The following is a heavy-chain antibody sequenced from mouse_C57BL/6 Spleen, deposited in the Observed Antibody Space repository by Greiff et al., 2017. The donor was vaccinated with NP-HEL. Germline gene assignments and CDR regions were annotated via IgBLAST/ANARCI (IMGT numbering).Heavy chain of an antibody. V-gene: IGHV5-17*01. D-gene: IGHD1-1*01. CDR1: GFTFSDYG. Sequence: EVMLVESGGGLVKPGGSLKLSCAASGFTFSDYGMHWVRQAPEKGLEWVAYISSGSSTIYYADTVKGRFTISRDNAKNTLFLQMTSLRSEDTAMYYCAREGTSVVRRYLDVWGRGTTLTVYS. CDR3: AREGTSVVRRYLDV. J-gene: IGHJ1*03. CDR2: ISSGSSTI.